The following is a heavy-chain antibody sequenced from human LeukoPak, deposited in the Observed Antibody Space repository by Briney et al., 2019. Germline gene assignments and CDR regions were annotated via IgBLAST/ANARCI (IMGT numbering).Heavy chain of an antibody. Sequence: KAGGSLRLSCKASGFTFSNYAMSWVRQAPGKGLEWVSSITSVSSYKYFADSVKGRFTISRDNAKNSLFLQMNSLRAEDTALYYCARDPTADDYWGQGTLVTVSS. D-gene: IGHD2-2*01. J-gene: IGHJ4*02. CDR1: GFTFSNYA. CDR3: ARDPTADDY. V-gene: IGHV3-21*01. CDR2: ITSVSSYK.